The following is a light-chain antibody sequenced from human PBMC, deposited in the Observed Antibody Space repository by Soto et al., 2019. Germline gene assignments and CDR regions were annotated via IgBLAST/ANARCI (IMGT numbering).Light chain of an antibody. Sequence: EIVLTQSPGTLSLSPGERATLSCRASQSVSSTYLAWYQQKPGQAPRLLIYGASNRATGIPDRLRGSGSGTDFTLTISRLEPEDFAVYYCQQYGGSRWTFGQGTRVDI. CDR3: QQYGGSRWT. CDR2: GAS. J-gene: IGKJ1*01. V-gene: IGKV3-20*01. CDR1: QSVSSTY.